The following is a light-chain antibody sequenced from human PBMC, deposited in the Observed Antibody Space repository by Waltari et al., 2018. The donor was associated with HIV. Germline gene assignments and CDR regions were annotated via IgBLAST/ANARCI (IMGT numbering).Light chain of an antibody. CDR3: ASFTGDDTLL. CDR2: DVD. Sequence: SAVTQPASVSGLPGQSSTISCTGGDSDFGLYNFVSWYQQHPGRVPRLLLYDVDRRAPGISDRFSGARSGPTASLNISRLRAEDEADYYCASFTGDDTLLFGGGTKVTVL. CDR1: DSDFGLYNF. J-gene: IGLJ3*02. V-gene: IGLV2-14*03.